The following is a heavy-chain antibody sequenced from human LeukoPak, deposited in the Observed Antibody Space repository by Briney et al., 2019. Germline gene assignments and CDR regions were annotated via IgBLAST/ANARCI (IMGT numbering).Heavy chain of an antibody. V-gene: IGHV4-61*01. CDR1: GGSVSSGSYY. D-gene: IGHD2-15*01. Sequence: SETLSLTCTVSGGSVSSGSYYWGWIRQPPGKGQGWVGYIYYSGSTNYITSLKSRVTISVDTSKNQFSLKLSSVTAADTAVYYCARDFVVVVAATVQNWFDPWGQGTLVTVSS. J-gene: IGHJ5*02. CDR2: IYYSGST. CDR3: ARDFVVVVAATVQNWFDP.